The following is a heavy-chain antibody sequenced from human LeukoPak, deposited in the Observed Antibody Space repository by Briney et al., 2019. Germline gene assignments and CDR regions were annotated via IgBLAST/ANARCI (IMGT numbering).Heavy chain of an antibody. CDR1: GFTFSSYG. D-gene: IGHD4-11*01. CDR3: AKVGSSGTSLENSNVG. J-gene: IGHJ4*02. V-gene: IGHV3-23*01. Sequence: GGSLRLSCAASGFTFSSYGTSWVRQAPGKGLEWVSAISGSGGSTYYADSVKGRFTISRDNSKNTLYLQMNSLRAEDTAVYYCAKVGSSGTSLENSNVGWGQGTLVTVSS. CDR2: ISGSGGST.